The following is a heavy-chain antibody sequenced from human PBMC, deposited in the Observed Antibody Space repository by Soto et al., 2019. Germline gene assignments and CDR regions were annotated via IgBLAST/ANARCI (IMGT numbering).Heavy chain of an antibody. J-gene: IGHJ3*02. CDR2: ISYDGRNK. CDR3: AREYDSSGYGYDAFDI. V-gene: IGHV3-30*04. CDR1: GFIFSTYA. D-gene: IGHD3-22*01. Sequence: QVQQVESGGGVVQPGRSLRLSCAASGFIFSTYAMHWVRQAPGKGLEWVTFISYDGRNKYYADSVKDRFTISRDNSKNTLYLLMNSLRTEDTAVYYCAREYDSSGYGYDAFDIWGQGTMVTVSS.